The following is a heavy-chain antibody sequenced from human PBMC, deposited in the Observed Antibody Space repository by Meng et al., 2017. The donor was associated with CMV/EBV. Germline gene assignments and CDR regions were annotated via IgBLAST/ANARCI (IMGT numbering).Heavy chain of an antibody. CDR1: GFSFSSYS. V-gene: IGHV3-21*01. J-gene: IGHJ4*02. CDR3: ARAGRSRSRPIDY. CDR2: ISGSSSYI. D-gene: IGHD3-10*01. Sequence: GESLKISCAASGFSFSSYSMNWVRQAPGKGLEWVSSISGSSSYIYHADSVKGRFTISRDNAKNSLYLQMNSLRVEDTAVYYCARAGRSRSRPIDYWGQGTLVTVSS.